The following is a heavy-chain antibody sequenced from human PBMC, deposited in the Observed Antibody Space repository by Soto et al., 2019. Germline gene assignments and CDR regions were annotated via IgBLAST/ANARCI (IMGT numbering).Heavy chain of an antibody. V-gene: IGHV4-34*01. Sequence: QVQLQQWGAGLLKPSETLSLTCAVYGGSFSGYYWSWIRQPPGKGLEWIGEINHSGSTNYNPSLKCRVTISVDTSKNQFSLKLSSVTAADTAVYYCARGAYSSSSAFLRYWGQGTLVTVSS. J-gene: IGHJ4*02. CDR2: INHSGST. CDR1: GGSFSGYY. D-gene: IGHD6-6*01. CDR3: ARGAYSSSSAFLRY.